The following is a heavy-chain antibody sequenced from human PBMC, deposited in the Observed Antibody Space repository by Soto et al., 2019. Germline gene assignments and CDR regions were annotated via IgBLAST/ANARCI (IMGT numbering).Heavy chain of an antibody. J-gene: IGHJ3*02. CDR1: GYTFTSHG. D-gene: IGHD1-26*01. V-gene: IGHV1-18*01. CDR2: ISTFNGKT. Sequence: QLVQSGGEVKKPGASVKVSCKPSGYTFTSHGISWVRQAPGQGLEWMGWISTFNGKTDYAQKFQDRVTMTADTRTTTTYMALRSLRPDDTAVYYCARLLTEGATYREDAFDIWGQGTKVTVSS. CDR3: ARLLTEGATYREDAFDI.